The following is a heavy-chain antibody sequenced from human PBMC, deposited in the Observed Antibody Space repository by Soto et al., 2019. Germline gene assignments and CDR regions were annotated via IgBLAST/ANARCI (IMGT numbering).Heavy chain of an antibody. J-gene: IGHJ5*02. CDR3: ARGQRFSDWFDP. CDR2: IYSSGST. CDR1: GGTISGYY. V-gene: IGHV4-4*07. D-gene: IGHD3-3*01. Sequence: SETLSLTCTVTGGTISGYYWTWIRQSAGGGLEWIGRIYSSGSTNYNPSLKSRVTISLDTSMNHFSLRLSSATAADTAVYYCARGQRFSDWFDPWGQGTLVTVSS.